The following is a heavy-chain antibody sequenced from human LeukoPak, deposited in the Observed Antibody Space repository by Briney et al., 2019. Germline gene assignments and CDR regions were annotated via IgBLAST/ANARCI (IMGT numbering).Heavy chain of an antibody. CDR1: GFTFSSYS. CDR3: AREDSSGYYYVGY. J-gene: IGHJ4*02. CDR2: ISSSSSYI. D-gene: IGHD3-22*01. Sequence: PGGSLRLSCAASGFTFSSYSMNWVRQAPGKGLVWVSSISSSSSYIYYADSVKGRFTISRDNAENSLYLQMNSLRAEDTAVYYCAREDSSGYYYVGYWGQGTLVTVSS. V-gene: IGHV3-21*01.